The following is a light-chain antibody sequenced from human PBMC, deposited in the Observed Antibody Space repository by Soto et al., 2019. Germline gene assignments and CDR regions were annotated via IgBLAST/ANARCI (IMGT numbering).Light chain of an antibody. Sequence: EIVLTQSPGTLSLSPGEGASLSCRASQSLISSYIAWYQKQPGQAPRLLIFGASSRATGIPDRFSGSGSGTDITLTISRLEPEDFAVYYCQHYGSSVLTFGPGTKVDIK. V-gene: IGKV3-20*01. J-gene: IGKJ3*01. CDR2: GAS. CDR1: QSLISSY. CDR3: QHYGSSVLT.